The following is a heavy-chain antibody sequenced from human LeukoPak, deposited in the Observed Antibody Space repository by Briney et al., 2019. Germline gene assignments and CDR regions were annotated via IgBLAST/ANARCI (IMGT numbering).Heavy chain of an antibody. V-gene: IGHV4-34*01. CDR2: INHN. CDR3: ARGRRAFYQTRGNRFYYYMDV. D-gene: IGHD2/OR15-2a*01. CDR1: GASFSDFH. Sequence: NPSETLSLTCAVYGASFSDFHWTWIRQSPGKGLEWIGEINHNNYNPSLKSRVTISLDTSKNQISLNLTSVTAADTAVYYCARGRRAFYQTRGNRFYYYMDVWGKGTTVTVSS. J-gene: IGHJ6*03.